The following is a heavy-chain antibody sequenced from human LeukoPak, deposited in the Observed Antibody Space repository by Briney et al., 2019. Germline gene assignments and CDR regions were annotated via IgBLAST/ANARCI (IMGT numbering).Heavy chain of an antibody. J-gene: IGHJ6*03. D-gene: IGHD5-24*01. Sequence: SETLSLTCTVSGGSISSYYWSWIGQPPGKGLEWIGYIDYSGYTNYNPSLKSRVTISVDTSKNQFSLRLSSVTAADTAVYYCAREVEMATIYYYYYYYYMDVWGKGTTVTISS. V-gene: IGHV4-59*12. CDR1: GGSISSYY. CDR3: AREVEMATIYYYYYYYYMDV. CDR2: IDYSGYT.